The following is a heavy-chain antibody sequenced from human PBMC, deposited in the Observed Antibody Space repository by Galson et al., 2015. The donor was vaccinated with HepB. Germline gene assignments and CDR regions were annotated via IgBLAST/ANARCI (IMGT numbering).Heavy chain of an antibody. J-gene: IGHJ4*02. Sequence: SVKVSCEASGGTFSNYAISWVRQAPGQGLEWMGGIVPICNPPSYAQKFQGRVTITADDSTSTAYMELSSLRSDDTAVYYRAREKATGTPYFFDYWGQGTLVTISS. CDR1: GGTFSNYA. D-gene: IGHD1-7*01. V-gene: IGHV1-69*13. CDR2: IVPICNPP. CDR3: AREKATGTPYFFDY.